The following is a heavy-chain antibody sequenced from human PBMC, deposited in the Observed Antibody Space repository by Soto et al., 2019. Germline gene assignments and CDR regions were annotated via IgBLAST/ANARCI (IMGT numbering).Heavy chain of an antibody. D-gene: IGHD2-15*01. CDR3: AKDRVCSGVGCYFDS. J-gene: IGHJ4*02. Sequence: PGGSLRLSCAVSGFTFSNYAMNWVRQAPGEGLEWVSAISGSGDSTFYTDSVKGRFTISRDNSKNTLYLQMNTLRAEDTAVYYCAKDRVCSGVGCYFDSWGQGTLVTVSS. CDR1: GFTFSNYA. CDR2: ISGSGDST. V-gene: IGHV3-23*01.